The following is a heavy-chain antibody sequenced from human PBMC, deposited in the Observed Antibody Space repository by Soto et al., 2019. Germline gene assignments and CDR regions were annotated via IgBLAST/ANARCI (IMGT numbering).Heavy chain of an antibody. CDR2: LIPIFGTA. V-gene: IGHV1-69*01. CDR1: GGTFSSYA. D-gene: IGHD5-18*01. CDR3: ARGGVESYGQGDCGLDS. J-gene: IGHJ4*02. Sequence: QVQLVQSGAEVKKPGSSVKVSCKASGGTFSSYAISWVRQAPGQGREWMGGLIPIFGTANYAQKFQGRVTITGDESTSTAYMERSSGRSEDTAVYYCARGGVESYGQGDCGLDSWGQGTMVTVSS.